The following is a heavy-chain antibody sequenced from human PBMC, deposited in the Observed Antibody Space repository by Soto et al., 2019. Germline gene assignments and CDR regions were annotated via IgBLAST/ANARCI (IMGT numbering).Heavy chain of an antibody. V-gene: IGHV4-59*01. Sequence: SETLSLTCTVSGGSISSYYWSWIRQPPGKGLEWIAYIYYSGSTNYNPSLKSRVTISVDTSKNQFSLKLSSVTAADTAVYYCARDSKRGYSGYDKLDYWGQGTLVTVSS. D-gene: IGHD5-12*01. J-gene: IGHJ4*02. CDR3: ARDSKRGYSGYDKLDY. CDR1: GGSISSYY. CDR2: IYYSGST.